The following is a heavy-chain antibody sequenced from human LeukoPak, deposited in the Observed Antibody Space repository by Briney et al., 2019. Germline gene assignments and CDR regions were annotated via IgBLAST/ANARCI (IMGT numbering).Heavy chain of an antibody. CDR1: GGSFSGYY. D-gene: IGHD1-1*01. J-gene: IGHJ4*02. V-gene: IGHV4-34*01. CDR3: ARRYTNYAPLDY. CDR2: IYHSGGT. Sequence: SETLSLTCAVYGGSFSGYYWSWIRQPPGKGLGWIGEIYHSGGTNYIPSLKSRVTISVDTSKNQFSLKLSSVTAADTAVYYCARRYTNYAPLDYWGQGTLVTVSS.